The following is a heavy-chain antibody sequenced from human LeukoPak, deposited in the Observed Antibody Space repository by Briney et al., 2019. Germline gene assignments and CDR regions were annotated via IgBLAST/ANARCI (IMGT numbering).Heavy chain of an antibody. CDR2: ISGYNGNT. D-gene: IGHD3-3*01. J-gene: IGHJ4*02. CDR1: DYTFSSTG. Sequence: GASVKVSCKASDYTFSSTGVSWVRQAPGQGLEWMGWISGYNGNTNYAQKLQGRVTMTTDTSTSTAYMELRSLRSDDTAVYYCARVEYDFWSGYSTSFDYWGQGTLVTVSS. V-gene: IGHV1-18*01. CDR3: ARVEYDFWSGYSTSFDY.